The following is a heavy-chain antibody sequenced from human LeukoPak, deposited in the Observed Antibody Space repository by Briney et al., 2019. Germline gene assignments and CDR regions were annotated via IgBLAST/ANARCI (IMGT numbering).Heavy chain of an antibody. V-gene: IGHV1-46*01. CDR2: INPSGGST. Sequence: ASVTVSCKASGYTFTSYYMHWVRQAPGQGLEWMGIINPSGGSTSYAQKFQGRVTMTRDTSISTAYMELSRLRSDDTAVYYCARDSPYMVRGVPNWFDPWGQGTLVTVSS. D-gene: IGHD3-10*01. CDR3: ARDSPYMVRGVPNWFDP. J-gene: IGHJ5*02. CDR1: GYTFTSYY.